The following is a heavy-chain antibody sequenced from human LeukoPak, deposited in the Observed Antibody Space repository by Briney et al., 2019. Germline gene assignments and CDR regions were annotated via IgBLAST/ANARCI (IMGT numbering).Heavy chain of an antibody. CDR1: GYSISSGYY. J-gene: IGHJ4*02. Sequence: SETLSLTCTVSGYSISSGYYWGWIRQPPGKGLEWIGSIYHSGRTFYNPSLKSRVTISVDTSKNQFSLKLTSVTAADTAVYYCARVVGATRADYWGQGTLVTVSS. V-gene: IGHV4-38-2*02. CDR2: IYHSGRT. CDR3: ARVVGATRADY. D-gene: IGHD1-26*01.